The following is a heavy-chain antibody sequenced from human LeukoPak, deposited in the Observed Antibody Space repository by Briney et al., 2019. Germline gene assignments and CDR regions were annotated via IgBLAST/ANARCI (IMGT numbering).Heavy chain of an antibody. J-gene: IGHJ4*02. CDR1: GFTFSNYW. Sequence: GGSLRLSCAASGFTFSNYWMHWVRQVPGKGLLWVSRISTDGSSTNYADSVKGRFTISRDNAKNTLYLQMNSLRADDTAMYYCAREGDGHNNYFDYWGQGTLVTVSS. V-gene: IGHV3-74*01. CDR3: AREGDGHNNYFDY. CDR2: ISTDGSST. D-gene: IGHD5-24*01.